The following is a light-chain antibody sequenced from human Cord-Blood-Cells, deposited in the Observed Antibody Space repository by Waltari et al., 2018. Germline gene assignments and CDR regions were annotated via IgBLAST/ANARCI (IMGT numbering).Light chain of an antibody. CDR2: DVS. CDR3: SSYTSSSTLV. V-gene: IGLV2-14*01. J-gene: IGLJ2*01. Sequence: YALSQLASVSGSPGQSCTTCCTGGSSIDGGYDCVSWYQQHPGKVPKHMIFDVSTPPSGVSKRFAGAKSGNTASLTISGLQAEDEADYYCSSYTSSSTLVFGGGTKLTVL. CDR1: SSIDGGYDC.